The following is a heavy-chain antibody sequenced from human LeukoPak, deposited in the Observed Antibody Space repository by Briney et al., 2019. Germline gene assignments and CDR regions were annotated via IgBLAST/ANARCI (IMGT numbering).Heavy chain of an antibody. D-gene: IGHD5-12*01. CDR2: ISSSSSYI. Sequence: GGSLRLSCAASGFTFSSHSMNWVRQAPGKGLEWVSSISSSSSYIYYADSVKGRFTISRDNAKNSLYLQMNSLRAEDTAVYYCARDRGYSGYDAFLDYWGQGTLVTVSS. CDR3: ARDRGYSGYDAFLDY. CDR1: GFTFSSHS. V-gene: IGHV3-21*01. J-gene: IGHJ4*02.